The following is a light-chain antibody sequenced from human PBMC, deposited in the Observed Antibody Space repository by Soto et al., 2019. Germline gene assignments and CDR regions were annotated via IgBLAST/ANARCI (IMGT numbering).Light chain of an antibody. CDR3: QQCYMGWT. J-gene: IGKJ1*01. CDR2: KAS. Sequence: DIQMTQSPSTLSGSVGDRVTITCRASQTISSWLAWNQQKPGKAPKLLIYKASTLKSGVPSRFSGTGSGTEFTFSITSLQPEDFGTYYCQQCYMGWTFGQGTKVDI. V-gene: IGKV1-5*03. CDR1: QTISSW.